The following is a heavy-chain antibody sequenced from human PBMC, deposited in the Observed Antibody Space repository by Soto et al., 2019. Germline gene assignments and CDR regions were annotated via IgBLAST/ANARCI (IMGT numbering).Heavy chain of an antibody. D-gene: IGHD4-17*01. V-gene: IGHV4-59*01. J-gene: IGHJ6*01. CDR3: ARETSGGHYGDYGYYYSYYGMDV. CDR2: IYDTGNT. CDR1: GGSISSYY. Sequence: QVQLRESGPGLVKPSETLSLTCTVSGGSISSYYWNWIRQSPGKGLEWIGLIYDTGNTNYNPSLKSRVTISVDTSKNQFSLKLSSVTAADTAVYYCARETSGGHYGDYGYYYSYYGMDVW.